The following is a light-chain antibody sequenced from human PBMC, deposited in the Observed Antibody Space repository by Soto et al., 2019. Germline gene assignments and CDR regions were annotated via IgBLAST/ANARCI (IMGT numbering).Light chain of an antibody. J-gene: IGKJ1*01. Sequence: EIVMTQSPATLSVSPGERATLSCRASQSVSSNLDWYQQKPGQAPRLLIYGASTRATGVPARFSGSGSGTEFTLTINSLQSEDLALYYCQEYDNWPLWTVGQGTKVDSK. CDR1: QSVSSN. V-gene: IGKV3-15*01. CDR3: QEYDNWPLWT. CDR2: GAS.